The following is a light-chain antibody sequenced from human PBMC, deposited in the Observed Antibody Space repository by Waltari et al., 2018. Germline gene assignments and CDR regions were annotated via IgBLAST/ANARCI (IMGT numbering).Light chain of an antibody. J-gene: IGLJ3*02. CDR1: SSDVGGYNY. Sequence: QSALTQPASVSGSPGQSITISCSGTSSDVGGYNYVSWYQQQPGKAPKLMIYDVTNRTSGVSDRFSGYKSGNTASLTISGLQAEDEADYYCSSYTSSGTRVFGGGTKLTVL. CDR2: DVT. V-gene: IGLV2-14*01. CDR3: SSYTSSGTRV.